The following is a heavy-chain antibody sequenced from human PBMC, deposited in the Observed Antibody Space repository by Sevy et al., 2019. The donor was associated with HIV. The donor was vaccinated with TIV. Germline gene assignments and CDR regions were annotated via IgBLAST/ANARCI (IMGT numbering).Heavy chain of an antibody. CDR3: AKDQIGSSGYYPDAFHI. Sequence: GGSLRLSCAASGFTFSSYAMNWVRQAPGKGLEWVSAISGSGGSTYYADSVKGRFTISRDNSKNTLYLQMNSLRAEDTAVYYCAKDQIGSSGYYPDAFHIWGQGTMVTVSS. CDR1: GFTFSSYA. V-gene: IGHV3-23*01. J-gene: IGHJ3*02. D-gene: IGHD3-22*01. CDR2: ISGSGGST.